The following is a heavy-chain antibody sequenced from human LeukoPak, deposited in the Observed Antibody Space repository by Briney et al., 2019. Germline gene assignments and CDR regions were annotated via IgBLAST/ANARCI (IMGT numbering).Heavy chain of an antibody. V-gene: IGHV3-74*03. CDR2: INSDGSAT. Sequence: GGSLRLSCAASGFTFSRYWMHWVRQAPGKGLMWVSRINSDGSATTYADFVKDRFTISRDNAKNTVYLQMNSLRVDDTAIYYCERDYGAWGQGTLVTVSP. D-gene: IGHD4/OR15-4a*01. CDR1: GFTFSRYW. J-gene: IGHJ5*02. CDR3: ERDYGA.